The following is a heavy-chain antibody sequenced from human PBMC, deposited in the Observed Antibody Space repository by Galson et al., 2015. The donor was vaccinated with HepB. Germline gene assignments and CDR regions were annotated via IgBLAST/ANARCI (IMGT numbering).Heavy chain of an antibody. CDR3: AKALYEGHGKDAFDI. V-gene: IGHV3-30*18. CDR2: ISYDGSNK. Sequence: SLRLSCAASGFTFSSYGMHWVRQAPGKGLEWVAVISYDGSNKYYADSVKGRFTISRDNSKNTLYLQMNSLRAEDTAVYYCAKALYEGHGKDAFDIWGQGTMVTVSS. J-gene: IGHJ3*02. CDR1: GFTFSSYG. D-gene: IGHD5/OR15-5a*01.